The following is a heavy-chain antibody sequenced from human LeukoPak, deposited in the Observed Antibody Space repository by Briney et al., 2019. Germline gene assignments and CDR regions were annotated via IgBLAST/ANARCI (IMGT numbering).Heavy chain of an antibody. CDR2: MNPNSGNT. CDR3: AKPRYGGYEGSFALDV. V-gene: IGHV1-8*01. J-gene: IGHJ3*01. Sequence: ASVKVSCKASGYTFTSYDINWVRQATGQGLEWMGWMNPNSGNTGYAQKFQGRLNMTRNTSINTAYVELSSLTSEDTAVYYCAKPRYGGYEGSFALDVWGQGAMVTISS. D-gene: IGHD4-17*01. CDR1: GYTFTSYD.